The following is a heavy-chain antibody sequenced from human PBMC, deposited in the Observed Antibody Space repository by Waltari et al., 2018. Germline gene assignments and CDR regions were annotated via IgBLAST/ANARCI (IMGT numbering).Heavy chain of an antibody. D-gene: IGHD3-3*01. CDR2: ISSSGSTI. CDR3: ARGTYDFWSGSHPFDY. J-gene: IGHJ4*02. V-gene: IGHV3-48*03. CDR1: GCTFSRYE. Sequence: EVQLVESGGGLVQPGGSLRLSCAALGCTFSRYEMTWVRQAPGKGLEWVSYISSSGSTIYYADSVKGRFTISRDNAKNSLYLQMNSLRAEDTAVYYCARGTYDFWSGSHPFDYWGQGTLVTVSS.